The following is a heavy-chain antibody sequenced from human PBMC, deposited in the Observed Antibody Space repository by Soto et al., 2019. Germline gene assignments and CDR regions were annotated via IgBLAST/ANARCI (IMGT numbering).Heavy chain of an antibody. V-gene: IGHV3-23*01. CDR2: ISGSGGTT. J-gene: IGHJ3*02. D-gene: IGHD6-13*01. CDR3: GKAASGWFRAFGI. Sequence: EVQLLESGGGLVQPGGSLRLSCAASGFTFSSYAMSWVRQAPGKGLEWVSAISGSGGTTYYADSVKGRVTFSRDNSKNTLYLQTNSLRAADPAVYYCGKAASGWFRAFGIWGPGTRVTVSS. CDR1: GFTFSSYA.